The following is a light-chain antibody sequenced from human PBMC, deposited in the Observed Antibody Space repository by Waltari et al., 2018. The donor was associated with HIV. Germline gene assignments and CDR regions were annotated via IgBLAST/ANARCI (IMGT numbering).Light chain of an antibody. Sequence: DIVMTQSPDSLPVSLGERATINCTSSRSLLYSSANRNYLAWYQQKPRQPPKLLISWASTRESGVPDRFSGSGSGTAFTLTITRLQAEDVAVYHWQQYFRIPPTFGGGTKVDIK. J-gene: IGKJ4*01. CDR1: RSLLYSSANRNY. CDR3: QQYFRIPPT. V-gene: IGKV4-1*01. CDR2: WAS.